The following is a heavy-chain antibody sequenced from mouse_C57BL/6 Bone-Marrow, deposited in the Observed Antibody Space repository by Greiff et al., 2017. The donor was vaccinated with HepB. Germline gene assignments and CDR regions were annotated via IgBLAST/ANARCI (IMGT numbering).Heavy chain of an antibody. J-gene: IGHJ4*01. V-gene: IGHV1-69*01. CDR2: IDPYDSYT. CDR3: ARSRYGGSYGFAIDY. CDR1: GYTFTSYW. D-gene: IGHD1-1*01. Sequence: VQLQQPGAELVMPGASVKLSCKASGYTFTSYWMHWVKQRPGQGLEWIGEIDPYDSYTNYNQKFKGKSTFTVAKSSSTAYMQLSSLTSEDSAVSYCARSRYGGSYGFAIDYWGQGTSVTAAS.